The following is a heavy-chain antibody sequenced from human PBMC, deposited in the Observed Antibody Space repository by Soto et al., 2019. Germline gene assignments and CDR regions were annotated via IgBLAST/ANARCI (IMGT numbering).Heavy chain of an antibody. CDR2: ISGSGDGT. CDR1: GFTFSSSA. CDR3: TRGPRPISTGTGAY. D-gene: IGHD3-10*01. Sequence: GGSLRLSCAASGFTFSSSALSWVRQAPGKGLEWVSAISGSGDGTDYADSVRGRFTISRDNVNDTLYLQMNNLRAEDSGLYYCTRGPRPISTGTGAYWGQGTQVTVSS. J-gene: IGHJ4*02. V-gene: IGHV3-23*01.